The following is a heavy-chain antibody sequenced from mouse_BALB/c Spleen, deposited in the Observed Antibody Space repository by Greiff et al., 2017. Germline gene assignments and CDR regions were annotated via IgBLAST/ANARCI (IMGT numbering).Heavy chain of an antibody. CDR1: GYTFSSYW. CDR2: ILPGSGST. J-gene: IGHJ4*01. CDR3: ARAGEPPYALGY. V-gene: IGHV1-9*01. Sequence: VQLQQSGAELMKPGASVKISCKATGYTFSSYWIEWVKQRPGHGLEWIGEILPGSGSTNYNEKFKGKATFTADTSSNTAYMQLSSLTSEDSDVYYCARAGEPPYALGYWGQGTSVTASS.